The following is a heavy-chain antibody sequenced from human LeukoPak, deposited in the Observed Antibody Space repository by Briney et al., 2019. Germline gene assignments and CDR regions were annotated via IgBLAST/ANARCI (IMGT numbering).Heavy chain of an antibody. CDR2: IYTSGCT. J-gene: IGHJ5*02. D-gene: IGHD2/OR15-2a*01. Sequence: SQTLSLTCTVSGGSISSGSYYWSWIRQPAGKGLEWIGRIYTSGCTNYNPSLKSRVTISVDTSKNQFSLKLSSVTAADTAVYYCARDVSTDNWFDPWGQGTLVTVSS. CDR1: GGSISSGSYY. V-gene: IGHV4-61*02. CDR3: ARDVSTDNWFDP.